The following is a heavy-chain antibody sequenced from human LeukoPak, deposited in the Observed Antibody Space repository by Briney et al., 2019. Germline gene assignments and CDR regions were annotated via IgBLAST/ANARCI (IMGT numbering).Heavy chain of an antibody. Sequence: SETLSLTCTVSGYSISSGYYWSWIRQPPGKGLEWIGYIYYSGSTNYNPSLKSRITISVDTSKNQFSLKLSSVTAADTAVYYCARVSYNYGSEGTYDYWGQGTLVTVSS. D-gene: IGHD5-18*01. CDR1: GYSISSGYY. V-gene: IGHV4-61*01. CDR2: IYYSGST. J-gene: IGHJ4*02. CDR3: ARVSYNYGSEGTYDY.